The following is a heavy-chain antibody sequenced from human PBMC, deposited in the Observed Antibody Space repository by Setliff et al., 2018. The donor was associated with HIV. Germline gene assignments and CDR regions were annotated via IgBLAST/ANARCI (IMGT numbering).Heavy chain of an antibody. V-gene: IGHV4-39*01. Sequence: SETLSLTCTVSSGSIRSTSFYWGWIRQPPGKGLEWIGMIFYSGSTYYNPSLKSRVTISVDPSNNQFSLKLDSVAAADTAVYYCARIWSSYPLYYFDYWGQGTLVTVSS. D-gene: IGHD3-3*01. CDR3: ARIWSSYPLYYFDY. CDR1: SGSIRSTSFY. CDR2: IFYSGST. J-gene: IGHJ4*02.